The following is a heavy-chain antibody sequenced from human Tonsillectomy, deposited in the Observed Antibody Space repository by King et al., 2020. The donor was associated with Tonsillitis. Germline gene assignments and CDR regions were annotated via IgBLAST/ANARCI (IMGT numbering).Heavy chain of an antibody. D-gene: IGHD3-10*01. V-gene: IGHV2-70*11. CDR3: ARTTPYGSGALSDYYYGMDV. Sequence: TLKESGPALVKPTQILTLTCTFSGFSLNTSGMCVSWIRQPPGKALEWLARIDWDDDKYYSTSLTTRLTISKDTSKNQVVLTMTNMDPVDTATYYCARTTPYGSGALSDYYYGMDVWGQGTTVTVSS. CDR2: IDWDDDK. CDR1: GFSLNTSGMC. J-gene: IGHJ6*02.